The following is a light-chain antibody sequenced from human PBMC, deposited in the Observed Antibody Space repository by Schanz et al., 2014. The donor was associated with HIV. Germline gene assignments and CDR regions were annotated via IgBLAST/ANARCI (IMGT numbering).Light chain of an antibody. Sequence: EIVMTQSPATLSVSPGERATLSCRASQSVSSNLAWYQQKPGQAPRLLIYGASTRATGIPARFSGSGSGTEFTLTISSLQSEDFAVYYCQQYNNWPPVFGQGTKVELK. CDR1: QSVSSN. J-gene: IGKJ1*01. CDR3: QQYNNWPPV. CDR2: GAS. V-gene: IGKV3-15*01.